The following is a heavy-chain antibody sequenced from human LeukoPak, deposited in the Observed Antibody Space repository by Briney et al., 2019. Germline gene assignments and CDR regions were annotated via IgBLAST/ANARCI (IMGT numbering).Heavy chain of an antibody. J-gene: IGHJ3*01. V-gene: IGHV1-18*01. CDR1: GYTFTTYG. CDR2: VSGNNGNT. Sequence: ASVKVSFKASGYTFTTYGISWVRQAPGQGIEWMGWVSGNNGNTNYAQKLQGRVTMTTDTSTNTAYMELRSLRSDDTAVYYCARDFDVWGQGTMVTVSS. CDR3: ARDFDV.